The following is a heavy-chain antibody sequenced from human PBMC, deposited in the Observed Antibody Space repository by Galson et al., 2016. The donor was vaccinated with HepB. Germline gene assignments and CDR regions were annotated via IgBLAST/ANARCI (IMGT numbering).Heavy chain of an antibody. J-gene: IGHJ4*02. CDR2: VYYSGST. Sequence: SETLSLTCTVSGGSIGSSSYFWVWVRQPPGKGLEWIGSVYYSGSTTYSPSLKSRVTISVGMSSNQFSLKLRSVTAADTAIYYCADGALSRYWGQGISVAVSS. CDR1: GGSIGSSSYF. CDR3: ADGALSRY. V-gene: IGHV4-39*01.